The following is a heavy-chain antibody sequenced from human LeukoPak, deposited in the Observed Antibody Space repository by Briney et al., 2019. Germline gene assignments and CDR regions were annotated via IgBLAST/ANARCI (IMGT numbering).Heavy chain of an antibody. CDR2: TSYDGSNS. Sequence: GGSLRLSCAASGFTFSTYAMHWVRQAPGKGLEWVAVTSYDGSNSYYADSVKGRFTISRDNSENTLYLQMDSLRSEDTAVYYCARAASCGGDCSSSYLHHWGQGTLVTASS. V-gene: IGHV3-30*03. J-gene: IGHJ1*01. CDR3: ARAASCGGDCSSSYLHH. CDR1: GFTFSTYA. D-gene: IGHD2-21*02.